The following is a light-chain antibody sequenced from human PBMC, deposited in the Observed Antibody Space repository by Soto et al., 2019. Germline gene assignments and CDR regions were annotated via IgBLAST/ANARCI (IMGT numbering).Light chain of an antibody. CDR3: QQYGSSPLIT. V-gene: IGKV3-20*01. J-gene: IGKJ5*01. Sequence: IVLTQSPGTLSLSPGERATLSCRASQSVSSSYLAWYQQKPGQAPRHLIYGASSRATGIPDRFSGSGSGTDFTLTISRLEPEDFAVYYCQQYGSSPLITFGQGTRLEIK. CDR1: QSVSSSY. CDR2: GAS.